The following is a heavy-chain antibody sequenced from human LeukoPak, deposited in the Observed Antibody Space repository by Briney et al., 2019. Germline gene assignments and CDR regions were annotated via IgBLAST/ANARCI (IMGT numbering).Heavy chain of an antibody. D-gene: IGHD3-10*01. Sequence: GASVKVSCKVSGNTFTGYYMHWVRQAPGQGLEWMGWINPNSGGTNYAQKFQGRVTMTRDTSISTAYMELSRLNSDDTAVYYCARGVTGIYYYYYMDVWGTGTTVTVSS. CDR2: INPNSGGT. CDR1: GNTFTGYY. J-gene: IGHJ6*03. V-gene: IGHV1-2*02. CDR3: ARGVTGIYYYYYMDV.